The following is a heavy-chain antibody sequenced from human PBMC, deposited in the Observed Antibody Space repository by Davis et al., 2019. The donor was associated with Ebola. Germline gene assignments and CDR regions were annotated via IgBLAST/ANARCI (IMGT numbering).Heavy chain of an antibody. CDR3: ARGRGYYDSSGYYYFGY. CDR2: ISSSSSYI. J-gene: IGHJ4*02. CDR1: GFTFSSYS. D-gene: IGHD3-22*01. V-gene: IGHV3-21*01. Sequence: GESLKISCAASGFTFSSYSMNWVRQAPGKGLEWVSSISSSSSYIYYADSVKGRFTISRDNAKNSLYLQMNSLRAEDTAVYYCARGRGYYDSSGYYYFGYWGQGTLVTVSS.